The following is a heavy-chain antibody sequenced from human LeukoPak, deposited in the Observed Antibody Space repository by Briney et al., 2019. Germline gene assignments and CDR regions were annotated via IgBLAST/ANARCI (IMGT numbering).Heavy chain of an antibody. CDR2: IYYSGST. D-gene: IGHD2-15*01. V-gene: IGHV4-39*01. J-gene: IGHJ4*02. CDR1: GGSISSSSYY. Sequence: PSETLSLTCTVSGGSISSSSYYWGWIRQPPGKGLEWIGSIYYSGSTYYNPSLKSRVTISVDTSKNQFSLKLSSVTAADTAVYYCARAPRLYVVDYWGQGTLVTVSS. CDR3: ARAPRLYVVDY.